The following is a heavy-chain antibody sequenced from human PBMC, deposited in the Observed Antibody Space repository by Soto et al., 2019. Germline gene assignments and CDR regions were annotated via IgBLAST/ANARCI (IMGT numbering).Heavy chain of an antibody. D-gene: IGHD2-2*01. V-gene: IGHV3-33*01. CDR3: ARGQGDIVLVPAAMRYYYGMDV. J-gene: IGHJ6*02. CDR2: IWYDGSNK. Sequence: QVQLVESGGGVVQPGRSLRLSCAASGFTFSSYGMHWVRQAPGKGLEWVAVIWYDGSNKYYADSVKGRFTISRDNSKNTLYLQMNSLRAEDTAVYYCARGQGDIVLVPAAMRYYYGMDVWGQGTTVTVSS. CDR1: GFTFSSYG.